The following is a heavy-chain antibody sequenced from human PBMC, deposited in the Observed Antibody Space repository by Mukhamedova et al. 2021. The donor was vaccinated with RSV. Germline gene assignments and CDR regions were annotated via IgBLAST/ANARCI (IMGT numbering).Heavy chain of an antibody. V-gene: IGHV3-23*01. J-gene: IGHJ5*02. CDR2: ISGSGLST. D-gene: IGHD3-3*01. CDR1: A. Sequence: AMSWVRQAPGKGLEWVSGISGSGLSTYYADSVKGRFTISRDNSKNTLYLEMNSLRAEDTAVYYCSCNKGQYDFWSGRAGLFDPWGPG. CDR3: SCNKGQYDFWSGRAGLFDP.